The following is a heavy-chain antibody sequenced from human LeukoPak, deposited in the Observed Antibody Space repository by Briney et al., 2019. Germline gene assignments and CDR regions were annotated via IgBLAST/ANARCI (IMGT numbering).Heavy chain of an antibody. CDR2: INHSGST. CDR1: GGSFSGYY. D-gene: IGHD3-10*01. CDR3: ARGRGVTMVRGVIDY. J-gene: IGHJ4*02. Sequence: SETLSLTCAVYGGSFSGYYWSWIRQPPGKGLEWIGEINHSGSTNYNPSLTSRVTISVDTSKNQFSLKLSSVTAADTAVYYCARGRGVTMVRGVIDYWGQGTLVTVSS. V-gene: IGHV4-34*01.